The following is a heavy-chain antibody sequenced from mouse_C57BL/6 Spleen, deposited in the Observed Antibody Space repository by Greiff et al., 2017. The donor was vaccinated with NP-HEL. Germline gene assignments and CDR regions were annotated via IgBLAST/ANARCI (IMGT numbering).Heavy chain of an antibody. D-gene: IGHD2-4*01. V-gene: IGHV1-81*01. CDR1: GYTFTSYG. J-gene: IGHJ2*01. Sequence: VQGVESGAELARPGASVKLSCKASGYTFTSYGISWVKQRTGQGLEWIGEIYPRSGNTYYNEKFKGKATLTADKSSSTAYMELRSLTSEDSAVYFCASRGDYDLWSFDYWGQGTTLTVSS. CDR2: IYPRSGNT. CDR3: ASRGDYDLWSFDY.